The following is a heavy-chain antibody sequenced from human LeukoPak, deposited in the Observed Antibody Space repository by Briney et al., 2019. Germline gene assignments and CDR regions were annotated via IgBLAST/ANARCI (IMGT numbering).Heavy chain of an antibody. CDR2: IYTSGST. Sequence: SETLSLTCTVSGGSISSGSYYLSWIRQPAGKGLEWIGRIYTSGSTNYNPSLKSRVTISVDTSKNQFSLKLSSVTAADTAVYYCARSLSRYDFWSGYRTGMDVWGQGTTVTVSS. CDR3: ARSLSRYDFWSGYRTGMDV. J-gene: IGHJ6*02. CDR1: GGSISSGSYY. D-gene: IGHD3-3*01. V-gene: IGHV4-61*02.